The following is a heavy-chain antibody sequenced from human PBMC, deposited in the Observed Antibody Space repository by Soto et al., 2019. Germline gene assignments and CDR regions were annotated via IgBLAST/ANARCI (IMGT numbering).Heavy chain of an antibody. CDR3: ARGDRFLEWLSGPNPKYYYYGMDV. V-gene: IGHV4-59*01. Sequence: SETQSLTCTVAGGSIISYYWSWIRKTPGKGLEWIGYIYYSGSTNYNPSLKSRVTISVDTSKNQFSLKLSSVTAADTAVYYCARGDRFLEWLSGPNPKYYYYGMDVWGQGTTVTVSS. CDR2: IYYSGST. D-gene: IGHD3-3*01. J-gene: IGHJ6*02. CDR1: GGSIISYY.